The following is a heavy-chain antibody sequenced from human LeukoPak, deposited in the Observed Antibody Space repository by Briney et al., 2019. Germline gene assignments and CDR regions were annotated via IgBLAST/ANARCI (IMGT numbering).Heavy chain of an antibody. CDR3: AKVSVTTLGGIDY. Sequence: GGSLRLSCAASGFTLSSYAMSWARQAPGQGLEWVSCISGSGGSTHYADSVKGRFTISRDNSKNTLYLQMNSLRAEDTAVYYCAKVSVTTLGGIDYWGQGTLVTVSS. D-gene: IGHD3-16*01. CDR2: ISGSGGST. V-gene: IGHV3-23*01. CDR1: GFTLSSYA. J-gene: IGHJ4*02.